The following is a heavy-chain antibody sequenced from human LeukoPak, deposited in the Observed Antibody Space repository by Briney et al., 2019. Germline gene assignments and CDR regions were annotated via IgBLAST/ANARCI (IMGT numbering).Heavy chain of an antibody. D-gene: IGHD1-26*01. V-gene: IGHV4-34*01. CDR1: GGSFSGYY. J-gene: IGHJ4*02. Sequence: SETLSLTCAVYGGSFSGYYWSWIRQPPGKGLEWIGEINHSGSTNYNPSLKSRVTISVDTSKNQFSLKLSSVTAADTAVYYCARGLRYSGSWSHWGQGTLVTVSS. CDR3: ARGLRYSGSWSH. CDR2: INHSGST.